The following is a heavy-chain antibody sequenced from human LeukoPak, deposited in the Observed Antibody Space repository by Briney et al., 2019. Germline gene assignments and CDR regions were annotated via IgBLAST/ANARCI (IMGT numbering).Heavy chain of an antibody. V-gene: IGHV3-23*01. J-gene: IGHJ4*02. CDR2: IIGIVGST. Sequence: GGSLRLSCAASGFTFSRYAMSWVSQAPGKGLEWVSAIIGIVGSTYYADSVKGRFTISRDNSKNTLYLQMSSLRAEDTAVYYSARGVTLNTFDYWGQGTLVTVSS. CDR3: ARGVTLNTFDY. D-gene: IGHD5-18*01. CDR1: GFTFSRYA.